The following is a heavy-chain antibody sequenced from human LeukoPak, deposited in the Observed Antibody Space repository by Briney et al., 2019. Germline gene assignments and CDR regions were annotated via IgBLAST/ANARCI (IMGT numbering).Heavy chain of an antibody. V-gene: IGHV3-30*19. Sequence: GGSLRLSCTASGFSFRTYNLHWVRQAPGKGPEWVAVISYDGSNKYYADSVKGRFTISRDNSKNTLYLQTNSLRAEDTAVYYCARPGGMDVWGQGTTVTVSS. J-gene: IGHJ6*02. CDR1: GFSFRTYN. CDR3: ARPGGMDV. CDR2: ISYDGSNK.